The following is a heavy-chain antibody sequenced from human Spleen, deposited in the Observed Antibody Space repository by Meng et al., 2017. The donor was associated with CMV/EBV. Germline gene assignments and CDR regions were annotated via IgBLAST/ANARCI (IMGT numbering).Heavy chain of an antibody. D-gene: IGHD2-8*01. CDR2: ITSSGIYI. V-gene: IGHV3-21*01. CDR1: GFTFSSYG. CDR3: ARAQVYYFDS. J-gene: IGHJ4*02. Sequence: GESLKISCAASGFTFSSYGMNWVRQAPGKGLEWVASITSSGIYIYYADSVKGRFTISRDNAENSLYLQMSSLRAEDTAVYYCARAQVYYFDSWGQGTLVTVSS.